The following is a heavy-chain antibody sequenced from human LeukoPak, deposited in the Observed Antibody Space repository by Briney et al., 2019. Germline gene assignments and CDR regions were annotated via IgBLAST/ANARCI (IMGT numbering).Heavy chain of an antibody. CDR3: ARGDDYVWGSYRFDY. CDR2: IYYSGST. D-gene: IGHD3-16*02. V-gene: IGHV4-59*01. CDR1: GGSISSYY. J-gene: IGHJ4*02. Sequence: SETLSLTCTVSGGSISSYYWSWIRQPPGKGLEWIGYIYYSGSTKYNPSLKSRVTISVDTSKNQFSLKLSSVTAADTAVYYCARGDDYVWGSYRFDYWGQGTLVTVSS.